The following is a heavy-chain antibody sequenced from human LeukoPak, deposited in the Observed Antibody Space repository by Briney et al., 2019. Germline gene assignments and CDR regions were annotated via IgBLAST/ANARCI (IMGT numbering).Heavy chain of an antibody. Sequence: GASVKVSCKASGYTFTGYYMHWGRQAPGQGLEWMGRINPNSGGTNYAQKFQGRVTMTRDTSISTAYMELSRLRSDDTAVYYCARQYYYGSGSPALDYWGQGTLVTVSS. D-gene: IGHD3-10*01. CDR1: GYTFTGYY. J-gene: IGHJ4*02. V-gene: IGHV1-2*06. CDR2: INPNSGGT. CDR3: ARQYYYGSGSPALDY.